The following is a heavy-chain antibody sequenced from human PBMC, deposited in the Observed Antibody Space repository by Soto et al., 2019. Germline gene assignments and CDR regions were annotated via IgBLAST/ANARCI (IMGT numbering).Heavy chain of an antibody. Sequence: GSLRLSCAASGFTFSSYGMHWVRQAPGKGLEWVAVIWYDGSNKYYADSVKGRFTISRDNSKNTLYLQMNSLRAEDTAVYYCARGNYYYDSSGYPWYWGQGTLVTVSS. J-gene: IGHJ4*02. CDR1: GFTFSSYG. D-gene: IGHD3-22*01. V-gene: IGHV3-33*01. CDR3: ARGNYYYDSSGYPWY. CDR2: IWYDGSNK.